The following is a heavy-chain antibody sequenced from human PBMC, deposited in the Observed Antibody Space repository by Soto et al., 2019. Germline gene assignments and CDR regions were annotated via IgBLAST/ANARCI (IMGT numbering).Heavy chain of an antibody. Sequence: ASVKVSCKASGYTFTSYYMHWVRQAPGQGLEWMGIIRPSGGSTTYAQKFQGRVTMTRDTSTSTVYMELSSLRSEDTAVYYCARDTPYCGGVCHDAFDIWGKGTMVTVPS. CDR2: IRPSGGST. J-gene: IGHJ3*02. CDR3: ARDTPYCGGVCHDAFDI. D-gene: IGHD2-21*02. V-gene: IGHV1-46*01. CDR1: GYTFTSYY.